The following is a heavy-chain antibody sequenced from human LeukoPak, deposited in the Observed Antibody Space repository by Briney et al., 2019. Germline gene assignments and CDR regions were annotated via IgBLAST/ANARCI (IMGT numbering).Heavy chain of an antibody. CDR2: IYTSGST. V-gene: IGHV4-4*07. Sequence: PSETLSLTCTVSGGSISSYYWSWIRQPAGKGLEWIGRIYTSGSTNYNPSLKSRVTMSVDTSKNQFSLKLSSVTAADTAVYYCARDPRRVGGYYYYYMDVWGKGTTVTVSS. J-gene: IGHJ6*03. CDR3: ARDPRRVGGYYYYYMDV. D-gene: IGHD1-26*01. CDR1: GGSISSYY.